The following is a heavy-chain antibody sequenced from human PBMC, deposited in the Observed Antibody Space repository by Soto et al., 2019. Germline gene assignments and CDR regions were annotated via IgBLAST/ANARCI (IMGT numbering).Heavy chain of an antibody. J-gene: IGHJ4*02. CDR3: AISIVVVPAAMRGAWDY. Sequence: LKISCKGSGYRFTSYWISWVRQMPGKGLEWMGRIDPSDSYTNYSPSFQGHVTISADKSISTAYLQWSSLKASDTAMYYCAISIVVVPAAMRGAWDYWGQGTLVTVSS. D-gene: IGHD2-2*01. V-gene: IGHV5-10-1*01. CDR1: GYRFTSYW. CDR2: IDPSDSYT.